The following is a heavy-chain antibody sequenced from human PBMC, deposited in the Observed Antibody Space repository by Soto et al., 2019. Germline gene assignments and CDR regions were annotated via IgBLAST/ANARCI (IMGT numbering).Heavy chain of an antibody. V-gene: IGHV4-59*01. CDR1: GGSISSYY. D-gene: IGHD3-22*01. CDR2: IYYSGST. Sequence: QVQLQESGPGLVKPSETLSLTCTVSGGSISSYYWSWIRQPPGKGLEWIGYIYYSGSTNYNPSLKSRVTITVDASKTQFALKLSSVTAADTAVYYGAGRASRYYYDSSGYFDYWGQGTLVSVSS. CDR3: AGRASRYYYDSSGYFDY. J-gene: IGHJ4*02.